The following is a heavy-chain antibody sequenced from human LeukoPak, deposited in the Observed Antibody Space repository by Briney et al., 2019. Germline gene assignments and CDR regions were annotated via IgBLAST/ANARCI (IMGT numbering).Heavy chain of an antibody. D-gene: IGHD3-16*01. CDR3: ARTLWPYDAFDI. Sequence: GGSLRLSCVASGFSFSAFYMSWIRQAPGKGLEWVSYISSSSDYINYADSVKGRFTISRDNAKNSLYLQMNSLRAGDTAVYYCARTLWPYDAFDIWGQGTMVTVSS. CDR2: ISSSSDYI. V-gene: IGHV3-11*06. J-gene: IGHJ3*02. CDR1: GFSFSAFY.